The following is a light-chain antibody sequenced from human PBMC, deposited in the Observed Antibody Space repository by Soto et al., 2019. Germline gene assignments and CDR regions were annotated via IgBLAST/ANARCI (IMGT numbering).Light chain of an antibody. CDR1: QSVSSY. J-gene: IGKJ4*01. CDR3: QQRRNWPA. V-gene: IGKV3-11*01. CDR2: DAS. Sequence: EIVLTQSPATLSLSPGERATLSCRASQSVSSYLAWYQQKPGQAPRLLIYDASNMDTGIPARFSGSGSGTDFTLTISSLEPEDFAVYYCQQRRNWPAFGGGTKVEIK.